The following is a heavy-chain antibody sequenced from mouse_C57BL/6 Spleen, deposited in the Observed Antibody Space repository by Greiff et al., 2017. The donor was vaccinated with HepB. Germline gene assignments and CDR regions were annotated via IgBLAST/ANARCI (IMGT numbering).Heavy chain of an antibody. J-gene: IGHJ4*01. CDR1: GYTFTSYG. CDR3: ARGDYYAMDY. Sequence: QVQLQLSGAELARPGASVKLSCKASGYTFTSYGISWVKQRTGQGLEWIGEIYPRSGNTYYNEKFKGKATLTADKSSSTAYMELRSLTSEDSAVYFCARGDYYAMDYWGQGTSVTVSS. CDR2: IYPRSGNT. V-gene: IGHV1-81*01.